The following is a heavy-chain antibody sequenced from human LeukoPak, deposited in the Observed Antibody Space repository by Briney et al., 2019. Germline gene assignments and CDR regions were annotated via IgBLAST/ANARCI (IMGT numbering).Heavy chain of an antibody. Sequence: PSETLSLTCAVYGGSFSGYYWSWIRQPPGKGLERIGEINHSGSTNYNPSLKSRVTISVDTSKNQFSLKLSSVTAADTAVYYCARGGYCSSTSCQTGNWFDPWGQGTLVTVSS. V-gene: IGHV4-34*01. D-gene: IGHD2-2*01. CDR1: GGSFSGYY. CDR2: INHSGST. CDR3: ARGGYCSSTSCQTGNWFDP. J-gene: IGHJ5*02.